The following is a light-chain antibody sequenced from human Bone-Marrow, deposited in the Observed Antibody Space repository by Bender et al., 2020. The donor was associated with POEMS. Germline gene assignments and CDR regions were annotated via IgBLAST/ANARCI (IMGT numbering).Light chain of an antibody. CDR1: ANDIGTYNL. CDR2: DVT. CDR3: CAHSTIWYV. V-gene: IGLV2-23*02. Sequence: QSALTQPASVSGSPGQSITISCIGTANDIGTYNLVSWYQQHPGKAPKLIIFDVTKRPSGLSSRFTGSKFGNTASLTISGLQADDEADYFCCAHSTIWYVFGSGTKVTV. J-gene: IGLJ1*01.